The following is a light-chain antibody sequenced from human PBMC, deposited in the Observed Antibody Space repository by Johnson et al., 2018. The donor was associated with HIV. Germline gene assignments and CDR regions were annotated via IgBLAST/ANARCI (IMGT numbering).Light chain of an antibody. Sequence: QSVLTQSPSVSAAPGQKVTISCSGSSSNIGNNYVSWYQQLPGTAPKLLIYENNKRPSGIPDRFSGSKSGTSATLGITGLQTGDEADYYCGTLDSSLSAGYVFGTGTKVTVL. CDR1: SSNIGNNY. CDR3: GTLDSSLSAGYV. CDR2: ENN. J-gene: IGLJ1*01. V-gene: IGLV1-51*02.